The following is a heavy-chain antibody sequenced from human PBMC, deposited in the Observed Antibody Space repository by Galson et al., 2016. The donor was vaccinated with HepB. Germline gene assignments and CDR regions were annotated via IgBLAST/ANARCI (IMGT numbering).Heavy chain of an antibody. J-gene: IGHJ3*02. V-gene: IGHV4-61*02. CDR3: ASSGYTYGPGAFDI. Sequence: TLSLTCTVSGGSITTISYYWTWIRQPAGKGLQWLGRIYSNGSPNYNPPPKSRLTISVDPSKNQFSLKLTSVTAADTAVYYCASSGYTYGPGAFDIWGQGTMVTVSS. CDR1: GGSITTISYY. D-gene: IGHD5-18*01. CDR2: IYSNGSP.